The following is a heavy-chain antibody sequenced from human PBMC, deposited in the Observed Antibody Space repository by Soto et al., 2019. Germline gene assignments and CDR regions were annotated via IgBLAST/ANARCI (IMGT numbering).Heavy chain of an antibody. CDR2: ISSSSSYT. CDR3: ARDQKYSSSWYLGYYYGMDV. J-gene: IGHJ6*02. D-gene: IGHD6-13*01. Sequence: PGASLRLSCAASGFTFSDYYMSWIRQAPGKGLEWVSYISSSSSYTNYADSVKGRFTISRDNAKNSLYLQMNSLRAEDTAVYYCARDQKYSSSWYLGYYYGMDVWGQGPTVTVS. V-gene: IGHV3-11*05. CDR1: GFTFSDYY.